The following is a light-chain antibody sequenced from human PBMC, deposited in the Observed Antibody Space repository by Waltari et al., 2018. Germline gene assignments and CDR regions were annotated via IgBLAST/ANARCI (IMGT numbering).Light chain of an antibody. Sequence: DIQMTQYPSTLSASVGDRFTITCRASQTISNWLAWYQQKPGKAPNLLIYKASNLESGVPSRFSGSGSGTEFTLTISSLEPEDFAVYYCQQRSNWPRRGAAFGQGTKVEIK. V-gene: IGKV1-5*03. CDR3: QQRSNWPRRGAA. CDR2: KAS. CDR1: QTISNW. J-gene: IGKJ1*01.